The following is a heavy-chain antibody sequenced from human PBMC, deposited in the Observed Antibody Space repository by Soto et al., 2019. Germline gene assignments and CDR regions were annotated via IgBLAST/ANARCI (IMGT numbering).Heavy chain of an antibody. V-gene: IGHV4-30-4*01. D-gene: IGHD1-26*01. J-gene: IGHJ5*02. CDR1: GGSISSGDYY. Sequence: QVQLQESGPGLVKSSQTLSLTCTVSGGSISSGDYYWSWIRQPPGKALEWIGYIYYSGITYYNPSLKSRVSISVDTSKNQFSVKLSSVTAADTAVYYCARMGWGASSLKWFDPWGQGTLVTVSS. CDR2: IYYSGIT. CDR3: ARMGWGASSLKWFDP.